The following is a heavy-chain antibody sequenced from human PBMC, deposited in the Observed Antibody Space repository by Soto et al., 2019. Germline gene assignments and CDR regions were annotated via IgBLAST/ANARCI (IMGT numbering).Heavy chain of an antibody. D-gene: IGHD2-15*01. V-gene: IGHV3-66*01. CDR1: GFTVSTNY. CDR2: IFPDGST. Sequence: EVQLLESGGGLVQPGGSLRLSCTVSGFTVSTNYMNWVRQAPGKGLEWVSVIFPDGSTYYTDSVRDRFTISRDNSKNTVYLQMNSLRVEDTAVYFCARRALPHAFVDYWGQGTLVTVSS. CDR3: ARRALPHAFVDY. J-gene: IGHJ4*02.